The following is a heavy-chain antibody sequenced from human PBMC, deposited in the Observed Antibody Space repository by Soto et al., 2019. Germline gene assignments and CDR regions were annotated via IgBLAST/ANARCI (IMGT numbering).Heavy chain of an antibody. D-gene: IGHD3-16*01. Sequence: QVVESGGGLVQPGGSLRLSCAASGFAFSHYWMFWVRQAPGMGLEWVANIKEDGRERNYVDSVKGRFTISRDNAKNSPYLEMNSLRSEDTAVYYCARDRGGRSGKDVWGKGTTVTVSS. CDR2: IKEDGRER. CDR1: GFAFSHYW. CDR3: ARDRGGRSGKDV. J-gene: IGHJ6*04. V-gene: IGHV3-7*01.